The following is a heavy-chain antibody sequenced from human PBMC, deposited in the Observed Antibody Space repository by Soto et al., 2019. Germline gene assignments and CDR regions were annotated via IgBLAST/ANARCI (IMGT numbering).Heavy chain of an antibody. D-gene: IGHD3-22*01. Sequence: SVKVSCKASGGTFSSYAISWVRQAPGQGLEWMGGIIPIFGTANYAQNFQGRVTITADKFTSTAYMELSSLRSEDTAVYYCAGSTLYYYDSSGHYFVYWDQGAL. CDR2: IIPIFGTA. J-gene: IGHJ4*02. CDR3: AGSTLYYYDSSGHYFVY. V-gene: IGHV1-69*06. CDR1: GGTFSSYA.